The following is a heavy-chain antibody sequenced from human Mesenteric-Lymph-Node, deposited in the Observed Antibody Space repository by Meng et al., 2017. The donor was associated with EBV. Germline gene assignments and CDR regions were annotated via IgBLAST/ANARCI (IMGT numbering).Heavy chain of an antibody. CDR1: GYTFTNYA. CDR2: INTNIGNS. D-gene: IGHD3-9*01. J-gene: IGHJ5*02. CDR3: TRFDWLAHH. Sequence: QGQLVKSGSELKKPGASVKVSCKASGYTFTNYAINWVRQAPGQGLEWMGRINTNIGNSMYAQGFTGRFVFSLDTSVSTAYLQISSLKTEDTAVYYCTRFDWLAHHWGQGTLVTVSS. V-gene: IGHV7-4-1*02.